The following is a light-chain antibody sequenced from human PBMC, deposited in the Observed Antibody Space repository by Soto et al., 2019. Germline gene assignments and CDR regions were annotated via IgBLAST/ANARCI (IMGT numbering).Light chain of an antibody. CDR1: QSVNSN. CDR2: AAS. V-gene: IGKV3-15*01. Sequence: EIVMTQSPATLSVPPGERATLSCRASQSVNSNFAWYQQKPGQAPRLLIYAASTRATGIPARFSGSGSGTEFTLTITSLQSEDFAVYYCQQYYNWPRTFGQGTKVDI. J-gene: IGKJ1*01. CDR3: QQYYNWPRT.